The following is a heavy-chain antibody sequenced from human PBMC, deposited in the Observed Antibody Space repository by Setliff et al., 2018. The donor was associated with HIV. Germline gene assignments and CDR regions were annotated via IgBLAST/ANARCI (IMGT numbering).Heavy chain of an antibody. J-gene: IGHJ4*02. V-gene: IGHV3-66*02. Sequence: GGSLRLSCAASGFTVSSNYMSWVRQAPGKGLEWVSLIYSGGDTYYADCVKGRFTISRDNSKNMLYLQMNNLRADDTAVYYCAREPCSGGSCYSGHFDYWGQGTLVTVSS. D-gene: IGHD2-15*01. CDR3: AREPCSGGSCYSGHFDY. CDR2: IYSGGDT. CDR1: GFTVSSNY.